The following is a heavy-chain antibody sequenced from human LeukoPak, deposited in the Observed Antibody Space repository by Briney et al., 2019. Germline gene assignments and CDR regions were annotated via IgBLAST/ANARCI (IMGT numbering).Heavy chain of an antibody. V-gene: IGHV3-21*01. CDR3: AREDYYDSSHAFDI. CDR1: GFTFSSYS. CDR2: ISSSSYI. D-gene: IGHD3-22*01. Sequence: GGSLRLSCAASGFTFSSYSMNWVRQAPGKGLEWVSSISSSSYIYYADSVKGRFTISRDNAKNSLYLQMNSLRAEDTAVYYCAREDYYDSSHAFDIWGQGTMVTVSS. J-gene: IGHJ3*02.